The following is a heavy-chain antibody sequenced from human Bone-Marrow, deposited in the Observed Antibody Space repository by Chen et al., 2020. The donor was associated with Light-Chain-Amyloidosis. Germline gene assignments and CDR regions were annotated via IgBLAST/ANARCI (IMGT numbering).Heavy chain of an antibody. CDR3: ARDTTGRNYDILTGYYAIGYGMDV. CDR2: INSDGSST. V-gene: IGHV3-74*01. CDR1: GFTFSSYW. D-gene: IGHD3-9*01. J-gene: IGHJ6*02. Sequence: EVQLVESGGGLVQPGGSLRLSCAASGFTFSSYWMHWVRQAPGKGLVWVSRINSDGSSTSYADSVKGRFTISRDNAKNTLYLQMNSLRAEDTAVYYCARDTTGRNYDILTGYYAIGYGMDVCGQGTTVTVSS.